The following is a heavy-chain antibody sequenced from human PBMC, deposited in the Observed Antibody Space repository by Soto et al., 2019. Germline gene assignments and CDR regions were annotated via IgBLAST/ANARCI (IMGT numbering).Heavy chain of an antibody. J-gene: IGHJ5*02. CDR3: ARDTKSSRWDHHWFPP. CDR1: GGSISSSSYY. D-gene: IGHD6-13*01. Sequence: SETLSLTCTVSGGSISSSSYYWGWIRQPPGKGLEWIGNIYYSGSTYYNPSLKSRVTISADTSKNQFSLKLSSVTAADTAVYYCARDTKSSRWDHHWFPPWGHATLVTVS. V-gene: IGHV4-39*07. CDR2: IYYSGST.